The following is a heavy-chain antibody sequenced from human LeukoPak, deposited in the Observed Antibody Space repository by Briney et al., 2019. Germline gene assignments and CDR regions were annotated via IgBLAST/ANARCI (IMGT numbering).Heavy chain of an antibody. V-gene: IGHV4-59*01. CDR3: ARGGYYYIISGYWGAFDI. CDR1: GGSISSYY. D-gene: IGHD3-22*01. J-gene: IGHJ3*02. CDR2: IYYSGGA. Sequence: SETLSLTCTVSGGSISSYYWSWIRQPPGKGLEWIGYIYYSGGANYNPSLKSRVTISVDTSKNQFSLKLSSVTAAATAVDFCARGGYYYIISGYWGAFDIWGQGTMVTVSS.